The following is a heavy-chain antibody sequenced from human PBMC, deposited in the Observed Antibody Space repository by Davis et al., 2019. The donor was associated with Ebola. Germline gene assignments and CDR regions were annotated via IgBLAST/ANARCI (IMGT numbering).Heavy chain of an antibody. D-gene: IGHD2-15*01. J-gene: IGHJ5*02. V-gene: IGHV4-39*07. CDR2: IYYSGTT. CDR1: GASINKNSYY. CDR3: ARDSGGNSDDWFDP. Sequence: SETLSLTCTVSGASINKNSYYWGWIRQPPGKGLEWIGTIYYSGTTYYNPSLRNRVTISVDTSKNQFSLKVNSVTAADTAVYYCARDSGGNSDDWFDPWGQGTLVTVSS.